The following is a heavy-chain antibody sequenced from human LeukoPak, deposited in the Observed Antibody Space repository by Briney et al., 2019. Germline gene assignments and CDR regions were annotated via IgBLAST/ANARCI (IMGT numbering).Heavy chain of an antibody. CDR3: ARGRLHYDILTGYFDY. CDR2: IYSGGST. V-gene: IGHV3-66*01. Sequence: GGSLRLSCAASGFTVSDNYMSWVRQAPGKGLEWVSVIYSGGSTYYADSVKGRFTISRDNSKNTLYLQMNSLRAEDTAVYYCARGRLHYDILTGYFDYWGQGTLVTVSS. D-gene: IGHD3-9*01. CDR1: GFTVSDNY. J-gene: IGHJ4*02.